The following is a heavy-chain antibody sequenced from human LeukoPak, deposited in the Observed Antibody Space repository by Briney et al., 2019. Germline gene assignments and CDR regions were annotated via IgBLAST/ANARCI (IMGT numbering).Heavy chain of an antibody. D-gene: IGHD3-10*01. CDR2: ISAYNGNT. Sequence: ASVKVSCKASGYTFTGYYMHWVRQAPGQGLEWMGWISAYNGNTNYAQKLQGRVTMTTDTSTSTAYMELRSLRSDDTAVYYCARSRDYYGSGSYFWGQGTLVTVSS. J-gene: IGHJ4*02. CDR3: ARSRDYYGSGSYF. CDR1: GYTFTGYY. V-gene: IGHV1-18*04.